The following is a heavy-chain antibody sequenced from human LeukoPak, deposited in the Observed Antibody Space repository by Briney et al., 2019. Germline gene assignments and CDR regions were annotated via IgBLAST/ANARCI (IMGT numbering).Heavy chain of an antibody. CDR2: IIPIFGTA. V-gene: IGHV1-69*13. CDR3: ARNSGYSGYDYEDYFDY. CDR1: GGTFSSYA. J-gene: IGHJ4*02. Sequence: SVKVSCKASGGTFSSYAISWVRQAPGQGLEWMGGIIPIFGTANYAQKFQGRVTITADESTSTAYMELSSLRSEDTAVYYCARNSGYSGYDYEDYFDYWGQGTLVTVSS. D-gene: IGHD5-12*01.